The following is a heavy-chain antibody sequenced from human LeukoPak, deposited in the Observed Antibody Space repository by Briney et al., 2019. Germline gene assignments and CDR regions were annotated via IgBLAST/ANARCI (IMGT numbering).Heavy chain of an antibody. CDR2: IRYDGSNK. V-gene: IGHV3-30*02. J-gene: IGHJ4*02. CDR1: GFNFSSYG. D-gene: IGHD1-26*01. CDR3: AKDIVGALPY. Sequence: GGSLRLSCAASGFNFSSYGMHWVRQAPGKGLEWVAFIRYDGSNKYYAASVKGRFTISRDNSKNTLYLQMNSLRAEDTAVYYCAKDIVGALPYWGQGTLVTVSS.